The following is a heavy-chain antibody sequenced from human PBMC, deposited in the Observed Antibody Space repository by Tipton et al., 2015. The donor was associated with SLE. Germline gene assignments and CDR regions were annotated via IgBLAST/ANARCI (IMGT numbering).Heavy chain of an antibody. Sequence: TLSLTCTVSGASISSSSSYYWGWIRQPPGKGLEWIANIYYSGSTYYNPSLKSRVAMSVDTSKNQFSLMLSSVTAADTAVYYCARYELWFGNYYWGQGTLVTVSS. CDR1: GASISSSSSYY. D-gene: IGHD3-10*01. V-gene: IGHV4-39*01. CDR2: IYYSGST. J-gene: IGHJ4*02. CDR3: ARYELWFGNYY.